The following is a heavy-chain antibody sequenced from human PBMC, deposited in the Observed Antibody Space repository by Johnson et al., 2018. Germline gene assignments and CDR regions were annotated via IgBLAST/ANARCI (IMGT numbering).Heavy chain of an antibody. J-gene: IGHJ6*03. Sequence: QVQLQESGPGLVKPSETLSLTCTVSGGSISSYYWSWIRQPKGKGLEWIGYIYYSGSTKYNPSLKSRVTISVHTPKNQFSLKLSPVTAADTAVYYRARYRYDILTGYYPYYYYYIDVWGKGTTVTVSS. CDR2: IYYSGST. V-gene: IGHV4-59*01. D-gene: IGHD3-9*01. CDR1: GGSISSYY. CDR3: ARYRYDILTGYYPYYYYYIDV.